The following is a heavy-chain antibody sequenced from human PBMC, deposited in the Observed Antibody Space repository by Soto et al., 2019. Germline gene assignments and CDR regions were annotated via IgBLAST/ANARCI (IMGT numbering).Heavy chain of an antibody. CDR2: IYYSGST. CDR3: ARDRGSRYGRNWFDS. J-gene: IGHJ5*01. V-gene: IGHV4-31*03. D-gene: IGHD3-10*01. Sequence: PSETLSLTCTVSGGSISSGGYYWSWIRQHPGKGLEWIGYIYYSGSTYYNPSLKSRVTISVDTSKNQFSLKLSSVTAADTAVYYCARDRGSRYGRNWFDSWGQGTLLTVSS. CDR1: GGSISSGGYY.